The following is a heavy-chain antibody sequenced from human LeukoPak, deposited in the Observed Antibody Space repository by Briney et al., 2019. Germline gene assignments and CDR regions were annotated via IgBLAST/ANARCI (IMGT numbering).Heavy chain of an antibody. CDR2: ISGSGGST. V-gene: IGHV3-23*01. CDR3: AKGATYHGSGSYFPFDY. CDR1: GFTFSSYG. D-gene: IGHD3-10*01. J-gene: IGHJ4*02. Sequence: GGSLRLSCEASGFTFSSYGMSWVRQAPGKGLEWVSSISGSGGSTYYADSVKGRFTISRDNPMNTLYLQMNSLRAQDAALYYCAKGATYHGSGSYFPFDYWGQGALVTVSS.